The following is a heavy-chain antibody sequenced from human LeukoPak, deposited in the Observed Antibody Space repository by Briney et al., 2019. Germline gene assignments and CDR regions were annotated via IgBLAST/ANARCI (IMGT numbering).Heavy chain of an antibody. CDR2: INPNSGGT. CDR1: GYTFTGYY. CDR3: ARGNHLGVVIKRWFDP. V-gene: IGHV1-2*02. J-gene: IGHJ5*02. Sequence: GASVKVSCKASGYTFTGYYMHWVRQAPGQGLEWMGWINPNSGGTNYAQKFQGRVTMTRDTSISTAYMELSRLRSDDTAVYYCARGNHLGVVIKRWFDPWGQGTLVTVSS. D-gene: IGHD3-3*01.